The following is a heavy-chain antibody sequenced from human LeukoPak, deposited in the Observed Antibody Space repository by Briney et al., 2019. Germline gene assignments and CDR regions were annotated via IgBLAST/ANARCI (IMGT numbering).Heavy chain of an antibody. CDR1: DYTFTSYG. J-gene: IGHJ5*02. Sequence: GASVKVSCKASDYTFTSYGISWVRQAPGQGLEWMGWISAYNGNTNYAQKLQGRVTMTTDTSTSTAYMELRSLRSDDTAVYYCARVHTHQEFAWLLERVDPWGRGTLVTVSS. V-gene: IGHV1-18*01. CDR3: ARVHTHQEFAWLLERVDP. D-gene: IGHD3-9*01. CDR2: ISAYNGNT.